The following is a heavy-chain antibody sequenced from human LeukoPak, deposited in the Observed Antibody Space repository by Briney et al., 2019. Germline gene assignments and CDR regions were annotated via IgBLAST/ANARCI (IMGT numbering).Heavy chain of an antibody. Sequence: ASVKVSCKASGYTFTSYYMHWVRQAPGQGLEWMGIINPSGGSTSCAQKFQGRVTMTRDTSTSTVYMELSSLRSEDTAVYYCARDLFRRRPPAAIAGNPDKNWFDPWGQGTLVTVSS. V-gene: IGHV1-46*03. CDR1: GYTFTSYY. D-gene: IGHD2-2*01. CDR2: INPSGGST. J-gene: IGHJ5*02. CDR3: ARDLFRRRPPAAIAGNPDKNWFDP.